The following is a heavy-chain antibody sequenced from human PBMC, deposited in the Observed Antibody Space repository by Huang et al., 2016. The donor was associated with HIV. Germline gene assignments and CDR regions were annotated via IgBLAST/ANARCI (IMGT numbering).Heavy chain of an antibody. CDR1: GGSISSSGFY. D-gene: IGHD6-13*01. Sequence: QLQLHESGPGLVKPSETLSLTCSVSGGSISSSGFYWGWIRQPPGKGLEWIATIAYTGSAYYNSSLKSRVTISVDTSKNLLSLRMKSVTAADTAVFFCARRRGSSWYEVPSYFDNWGRGTLVTVYS. CDR2: IAYTGSA. J-gene: IGHJ4*02. V-gene: IGHV4-39*01. CDR3: ARRRGSSWYEVPSYFDN.